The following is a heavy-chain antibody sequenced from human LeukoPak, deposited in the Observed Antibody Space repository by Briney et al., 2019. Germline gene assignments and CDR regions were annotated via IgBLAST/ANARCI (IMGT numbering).Heavy chain of an antibody. Sequence: PSETLSLTCTVSGGSISSYYWSWLPQPPGKGLEWLGYIYYSGSTNYNPSLKSRVTISVDTSKNQFSLKLSSVIADDRAVHYCASSLYGITGGNQGEFDYWGQGTLVNVSS. D-gene: IGHD1-14*01. CDR3: ASSLYGITGGNQGEFDY. J-gene: IGHJ4*02. V-gene: IGHV4-59*01. CDR1: GGSISSYY. CDR2: IYYSGST.